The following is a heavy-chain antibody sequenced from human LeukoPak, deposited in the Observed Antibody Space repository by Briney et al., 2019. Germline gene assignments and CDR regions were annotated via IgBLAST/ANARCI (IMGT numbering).Heavy chain of an antibody. D-gene: IGHD6-13*01. CDR1: GFTFSSYE. CDR2: ISSSGSTI. J-gene: IGHJ5*02. CDR3: ASPEPTSSSWYGGGFDP. Sequence: PGGSLRLSCAASGFTFSSYEMNWVRQAPGKGLEWVSYISSSGSTIYYADSVKGRFTISRDNANNSLYLQMNSLRAEDTAVYYCASPEPTSSSWYGGGFDPWGQGTLVTVPS. V-gene: IGHV3-48*03.